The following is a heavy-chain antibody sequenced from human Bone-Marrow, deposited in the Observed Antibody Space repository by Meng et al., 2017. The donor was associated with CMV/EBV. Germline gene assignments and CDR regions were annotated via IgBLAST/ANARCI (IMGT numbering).Heavy chain of an antibody. Sequence: SVKVSCKASGGTFSSYAISWVRQAPGQGLEWMGGIIPIFGTANYAQKFQGRVTITTDESTSTAYMELSSLRSEDTAVYYGAREGGTYYDFWSGYPYYFDYWGQGTLVTVSS. V-gene: IGHV1-69*05. CDR1: GGTFSSYA. CDR2: IIPIFGTA. CDR3: AREGGTYYDFWSGYPYYFDY. D-gene: IGHD3-3*01. J-gene: IGHJ4*02.